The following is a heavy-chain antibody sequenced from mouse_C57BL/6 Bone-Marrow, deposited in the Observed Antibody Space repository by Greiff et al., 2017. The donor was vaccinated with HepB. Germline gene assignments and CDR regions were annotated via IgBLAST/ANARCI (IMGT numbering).Heavy chain of an antibody. J-gene: IGHJ2*01. CDR3: ALYSNFDY. Sequence: QVQLQQSGPELVRPGVSVKISCKGSGYTFTDYAMHWVKQSHAKSLEWIGVISTYYGDASYNQKFKGKSTLTVDKSSSTAYMQLSSLTSEDSAVYYCALYSNFDYWGQGTTLTVSS. V-gene: IGHV1-67*01. CDR2: ISTYYGDA. CDR1: GYTFTDYA. D-gene: IGHD2-5*01.